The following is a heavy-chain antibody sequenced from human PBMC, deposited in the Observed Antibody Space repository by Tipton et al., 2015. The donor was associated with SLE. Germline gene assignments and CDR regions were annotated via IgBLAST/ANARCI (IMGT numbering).Heavy chain of an antibody. J-gene: IGHJ6*03. Sequence: TLSLTCVVYGGSFSGYYWSWIRQPPGKGLEWIGYIYYSGSTNYNPSLKSRVTISVDTSKNQFSLKLSSVTAADTAVYYCARSGSYPYYYYYMDVWGKGTTVTVSS. V-gene: IGHV4-59*01. CDR2: IYYSGST. CDR1: GGSFSGYY. CDR3: ARSGSYPYYYYYMDV. D-gene: IGHD1-26*01.